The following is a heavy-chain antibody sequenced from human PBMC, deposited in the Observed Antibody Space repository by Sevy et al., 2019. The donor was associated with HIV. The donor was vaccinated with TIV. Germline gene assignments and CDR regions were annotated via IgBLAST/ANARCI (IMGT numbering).Heavy chain of an antibody. V-gene: IGHV1-24*01. J-gene: IGHJ5*02. CDR1: GYTLTKLS. D-gene: IGHD2-15*01. CDR2: FDPQDGET. Sequence: ASVKVSCKVSGYTLTKLSIHWVRQAPGKGLEWMGDFDPQDGETIDAERFQGRLTMTVDTSTDTAYMELSSLTTEDTAVYYCATVGLRYYSGASSYQGDWFDPWGQGTLVTVSS. CDR3: ATVGLRYYSGASSYQGDWFDP.